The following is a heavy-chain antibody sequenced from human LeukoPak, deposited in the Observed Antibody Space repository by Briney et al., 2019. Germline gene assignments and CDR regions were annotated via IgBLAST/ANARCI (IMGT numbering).Heavy chain of an antibody. Sequence: SEALSLTCTVSGDSIGAYYWSWIRQPAGKGLEWIGRIYKSMYSGGSTDYNPSLKSRVTMSVDTSKNQLSLKLSSLTAADTAVYYCVRDPTTVTTFFDLWGQGTLVTVSS. V-gene: IGHV4-4*07. J-gene: IGHJ5*01. CDR3: VRDPTTVTTFFDL. CDR2: IYKSMYSGGST. D-gene: IGHD4-17*01. CDR1: GDSIGAYY.